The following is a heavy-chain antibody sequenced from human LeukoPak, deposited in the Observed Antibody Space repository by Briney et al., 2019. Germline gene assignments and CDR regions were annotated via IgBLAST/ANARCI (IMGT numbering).Heavy chain of an antibody. J-gene: IGHJ4*02. D-gene: IGHD4-17*01. CDR3: ARDHDYGDYYFDY. CDR2: IWYDGSNK. V-gene: IGHV3-33*01. CDR1: GFTFSSYG. Sequence: GGSLRLSCAASGFTFSSYGMHWVRQAPGKGLEWGAVIWYDGSNKYYADSVKGRFTISRENSKNPLYLQMNSLRAEATALYSCARDHDYGDYYFDYWGQGTLVTVSS.